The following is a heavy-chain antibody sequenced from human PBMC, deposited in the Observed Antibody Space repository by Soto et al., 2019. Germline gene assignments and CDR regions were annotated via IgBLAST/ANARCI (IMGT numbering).Heavy chain of an antibody. D-gene: IGHD3-9*01. CDR3: ARTYYDILTGYYDPGDSFEVGGPLYYYGMDV. J-gene: IGHJ6*02. CDR1: GYTFTSYY. Sequence: VASVKVSCKASGYTFTSYYMHWVRQAPGQGLEWMGIINPSGGSTSYAQKFQGRVTMTRDTSTSTVYMELSSLRSEDTAVYYCARTYYDILTGYYDPGDSFEVGGPLYYYGMDVWGQGTTVTVSS. CDR2: INPSGGST. V-gene: IGHV1-46*03.